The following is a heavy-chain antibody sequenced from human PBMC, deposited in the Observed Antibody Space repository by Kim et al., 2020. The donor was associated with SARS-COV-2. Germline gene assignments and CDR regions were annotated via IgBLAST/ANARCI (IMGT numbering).Heavy chain of an antibody. Sequence: ASVKVSCKASGYTFTSYAMNWVRRAPGQGLEWMGWINTNTGNPTYAQGFTGRFVFSLDTSVSTAYLQISSLKAEDTAVYYCARVWSAADIDYYYYYGMDVWGQGTTVTVSS. CDR1: GYTFTSYA. V-gene: IGHV7-4-1*02. D-gene: IGHD6-13*01. CDR2: INTNTGNP. J-gene: IGHJ6*02. CDR3: ARVWSAADIDYYYYYGMDV.